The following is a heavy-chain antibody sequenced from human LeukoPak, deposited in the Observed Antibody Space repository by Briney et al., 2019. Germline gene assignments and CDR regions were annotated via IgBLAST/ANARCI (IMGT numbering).Heavy chain of an antibody. CDR1: GGSISSYY. CDR2: IYYTGNT. V-gene: IGHV4-59*01. Sequence: SETLSLTCTVSGGSISSYYWSWIRQPPGRGLEWIGYIYYTGNTNYNPSLKSRVTISVDTSKNQFSLKLTSVTAADTAVYFCARGYSATYGRFDPWGQGTLVTVSS. D-gene: IGHD1-26*01. CDR3: ARGYSATYGRFDP. J-gene: IGHJ5*02.